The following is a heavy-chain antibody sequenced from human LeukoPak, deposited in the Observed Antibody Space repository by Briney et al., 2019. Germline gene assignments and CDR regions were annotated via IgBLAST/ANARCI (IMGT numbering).Heavy chain of an antibody. CDR2: SFFGGST. CDR1: GGSISSYY. CDR3: ARDQASNWFDP. J-gene: IGHJ5*02. V-gene: IGHV4-59*01. Sequence: PSETLSLTCTVSGGSISSYYWSWIRQPPGKGLEWVGYSFFGGSTTCSPSLKSRVTISLDTSKNQFSLKLSSVAAAYTAVYLCARDQASNWFDPWGQGTLVTFAS.